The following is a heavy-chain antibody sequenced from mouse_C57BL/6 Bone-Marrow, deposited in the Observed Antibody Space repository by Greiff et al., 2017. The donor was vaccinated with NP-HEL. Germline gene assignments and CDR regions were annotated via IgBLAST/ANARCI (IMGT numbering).Heavy chain of an antibody. V-gene: IGHV1-61*01. CDR1: GYTFTSYW. CDR2: IYPSDSET. CDR3: ARWGYYGTPVDY. Sequence: QVQLQQPGAELVRPGSSVKLSCKASGYTFTSYWMDWVKQRPGQGLEWIGNIYPSDSETHYNQKFKDKATLTVDKSSSTAYMQLSSLTSEDSAVYYCARWGYYGTPVDYWGQGTTLTVTA. J-gene: IGHJ2*01. D-gene: IGHD1-1*01.